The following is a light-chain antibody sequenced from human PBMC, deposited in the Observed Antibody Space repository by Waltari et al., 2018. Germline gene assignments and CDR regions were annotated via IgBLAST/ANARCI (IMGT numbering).Light chain of an antibody. CDR1: DPNIRSNA. Sequence: QSVVTQPPSASGTPGQTVTLSCSGSDPNIRSNAVSWYQQVPGAAPKPLIYNNYQRPSGVSDRFSASRFGTSATLAISGLQSEDEAVYYCATWDDSLNGWVFGGGTKLTVL. CDR2: NNY. CDR3: ATWDDSLNGWV. J-gene: IGLJ3*02. V-gene: IGLV1-44*01.